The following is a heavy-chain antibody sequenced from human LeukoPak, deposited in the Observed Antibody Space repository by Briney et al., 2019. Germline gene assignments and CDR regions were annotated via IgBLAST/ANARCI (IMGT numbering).Heavy chain of an antibody. CDR1: GFTFSSFG. Sequence: SGGSLRLSCAASGFTFSSFGMSWVRQAPVKGLEWVSYINYDGRDVYYADSVKGRFTTSRDNAKNSLYLQVNSLRAEDTALYYCAKSSRDGITGTTGWFDPWGQGTLVTVSS. CDR2: INYDGRDV. V-gene: IGHV3-48*01. CDR3: AKSSRDGITGTTGWFDP. J-gene: IGHJ5*02. D-gene: IGHD1-7*01.